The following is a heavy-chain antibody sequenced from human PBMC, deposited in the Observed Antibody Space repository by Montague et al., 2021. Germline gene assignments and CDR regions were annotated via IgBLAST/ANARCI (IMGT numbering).Heavy chain of an antibody. D-gene: IGHD3-10*01. J-gene: IGHJ6*03. Sequence: SETLSLTCAVYGGSFSGYYWSWIRQPPGKGLEWVGEINNSGSTNYNPSLTSRVTISVDTSKNQFSLKLSSVTAADTAVYYCARRGGTMVRGVKGYMDVWGKGTTVTVSS. V-gene: IGHV4-34*01. CDR1: GGSFSGYY. CDR3: ARRGGTMVRGVKGYMDV. CDR2: INNSGST.